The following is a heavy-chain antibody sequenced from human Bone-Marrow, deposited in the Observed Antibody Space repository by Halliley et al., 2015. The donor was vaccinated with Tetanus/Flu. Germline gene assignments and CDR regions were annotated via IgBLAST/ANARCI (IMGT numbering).Heavy chain of an antibody. D-gene: IGHD3-10*02. J-gene: IGHJ3*01. Sequence: SLRLSCAASGFTFNTAWMNWVRQAPGRGLEWVGRMKSENDGGTVHYAAPVKGRFTISRDDSKNMVYLLMNNLKIEDSALYYCFCSGNHHDEAFELWGQGTPVTVSS. CDR2: MKSENDGGTV. V-gene: IGHV3-15*01. CDR1: GFTFNTAW. CDR3: FCSGNHHDEAFEL.